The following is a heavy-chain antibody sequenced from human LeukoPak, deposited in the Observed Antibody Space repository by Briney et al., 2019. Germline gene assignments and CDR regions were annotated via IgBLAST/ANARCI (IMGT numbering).Heavy chain of an antibody. D-gene: IGHD3-22*01. CDR1: GFTVSTNY. V-gene: IGHV3-66*04. CDR2: IYDIGTT. J-gene: IGHJ4*02. Sequence: GGSLRLSCAASGFTVSTNYMTWVRQTPEKGLEWVSVIYDIGTTYYADSVKGRFTISRDKSKNTVYLQMNSLRVDDTAVYYCARRADYYDTDVSRGGFDYWGQGTLVTVSS. CDR3: ARRADYYDTDVSRGGFDY.